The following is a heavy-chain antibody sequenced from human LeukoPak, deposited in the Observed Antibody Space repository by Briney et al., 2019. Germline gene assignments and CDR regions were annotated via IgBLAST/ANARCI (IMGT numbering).Heavy chain of an antibody. V-gene: IGHV1-46*01. D-gene: IGHD6-13*01. CDR3: ARRRIAAAGYYGMDV. CDR2: IYPRNGNT. CDR1: GYTFTSNY. Sequence: ASVKVSCKASGYTFTSNYIHWVRQAPGQGLEWMGMIYPRNGNTGYAQKFQGRVTMTRNTSISTAYMELSSLRSEDTAVYYCARRRIAAAGYYGMDVWGQGTTVTVSS. J-gene: IGHJ6*02.